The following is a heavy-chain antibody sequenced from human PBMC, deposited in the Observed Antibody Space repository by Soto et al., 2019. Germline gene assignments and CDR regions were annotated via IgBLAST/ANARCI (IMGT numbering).Heavy chain of an antibody. V-gene: IGHV3-30*18. Sequence: GGSLRLSCAASGFTFSSYGMHWVRQAPGKGLEWVAVISYDGSNKYYADSVKGRFTISRDNSKNTLYLQMNSLRAEDTAVYYCAKDGIPSSGWYGLGILAEYFQHWGQGTLVTVSS. CDR1: GFTFSSYG. D-gene: IGHD6-19*01. CDR3: AKDGIPSSGWYGLGILAEYFQH. J-gene: IGHJ1*01. CDR2: ISYDGSNK.